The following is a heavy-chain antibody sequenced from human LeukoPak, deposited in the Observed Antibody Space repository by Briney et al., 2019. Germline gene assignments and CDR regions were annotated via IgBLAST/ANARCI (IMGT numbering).Heavy chain of an antibody. CDR1: GFTFSSYW. V-gene: IGHV3-53*01. D-gene: IGHD6-19*01. CDR3: ARGLRRVAGGYFDY. Sequence: PGGSLRLSCAASGFTFSSYWMSWVRQAPGEGLEWVSVIYSGGSTYYADSVKGRFTISRDNSKNTLYLQMNSLRAEDTAVYYCARGLRRVAGGYFDYWGQGTLVTVSS. J-gene: IGHJ4*02. CDR2: IYSGGST.